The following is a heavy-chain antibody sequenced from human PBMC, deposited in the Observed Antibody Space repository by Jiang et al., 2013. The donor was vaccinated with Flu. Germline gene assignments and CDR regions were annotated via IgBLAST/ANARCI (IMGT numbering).Heavy chain of an antibody. CDR2: SSVYSGIT. Sequence: CKASGYTFSNSGIAWVRQAPGQGLEWMGWSSVYSGITNYAQHLQDRVTMTTDTSTSTAYMELRSLTSDDTAVYYCARVDPGYVLAQIAVHQSWGQGTLVTVSS. CDR1: GYTFSNSG. V-gene: IGHV1-18*01. D-gene: IGHD2-2*03. CDR3: ARVDPGYVLAQIAVHQS. J-gene: IGHJ5*02.